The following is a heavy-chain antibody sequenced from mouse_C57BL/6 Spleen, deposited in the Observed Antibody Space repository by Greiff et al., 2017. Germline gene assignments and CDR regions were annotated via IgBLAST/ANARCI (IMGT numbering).Heavy chain of an antibody. V-gene: IGHV5-6*01. Sequence: EVQLVESGGDLVKPGGSLKLSCAASGFTFSSYGMSWVRQTPDKRLEWVATISSGGSYTYYTDSVKGRFTISRDNAKNTLYLQMSSLKSEDTAMYYCARRCDGCDFDYWGQGTTLTVSS. CDR2: ISSGGSYT. D-gene: IGHD2-3*01. J-gene: IGHJ2*01. CDR1: GFTFSSYG. CDR3: ARRCDGCDFDY.